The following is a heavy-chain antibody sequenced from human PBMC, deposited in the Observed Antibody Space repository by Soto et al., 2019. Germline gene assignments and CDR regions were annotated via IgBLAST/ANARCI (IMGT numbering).Heavy chain of an antibody. Sequence: GESLKISCKASGYDFNSYWLGWVRQMPGKGLEWMGIIYPGDSDIRHSPSFEGQVTISADKSISTAYLQWSGLEASDTAMVFCARQYGSGSFDYWGQGIMVTVSS. J-gene: IGHJ4*02. CDR1: GYDFNSYW. D-gene: IGHD3-10*01. CDR2: IYPGDSDI. CDR3: ARQYGSGSFDY. V-gene: IGHV5-51*01.